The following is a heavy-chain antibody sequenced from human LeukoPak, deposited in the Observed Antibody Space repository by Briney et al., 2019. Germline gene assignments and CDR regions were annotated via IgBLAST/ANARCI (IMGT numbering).Heavy chain of an antibody. V-gene: IGHV3-23*01. J-gene: IGHJ4*02. CDR3: AKDPESVHSGSYGY. CDR2: ISNSGGST. D-gene: IGHD1-26*01. CDR1: AFTFSTYA. Sequence: GGSLRPSCAASAFTFSTYAMSWVRQAPGKGLEWVSGISNSGGSTPYADSVRGRFTISRDNSKNTLYLQMNSLRAEDTAVYYCAKDPESVHSGSYGYWGQGTLVTVSS.